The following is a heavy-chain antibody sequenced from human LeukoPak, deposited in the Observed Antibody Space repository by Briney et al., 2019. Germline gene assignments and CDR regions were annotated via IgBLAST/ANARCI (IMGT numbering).Heavy chain of an antibody. Sequence: PSETLSLTCTVSGGSINNYYWTWIRQPPGKGLECIGYVYYTGRTYYNPSLKSRVTISVDTSKNQFSLKLNSVTAADTAVYYCARDSSTVTTRHSDYWGQGTLVTVSS. CDR1: GGSINNYY. J-gene: IGHJ4*02. CDR3: ARDSSTVTTRHSDY. CDR2: VYYTGRT. V-gene: IGHV4-59*01. D-gene: IGHD4-17*01.